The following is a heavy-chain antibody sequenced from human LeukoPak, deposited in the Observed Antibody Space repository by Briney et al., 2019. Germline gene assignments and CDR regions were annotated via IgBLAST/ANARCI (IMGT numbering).Heavy chain of an antibody. CDR2: INHSGST. J-gene: IGHJ4*02. CDR1: GGSFSGYY. Sequence: SETLSLTCAVYGGSFSGYYWSWIRQPPGKGLEWIGEINHSGSTNYNPSLKSRVSISVDTSKNQFSLKLSSVTAADTAVYYCARGRPVFDYWGQGTLVTVSS. CDR3: ARGRPVFDY. V-gene: IGHV4-34*01.